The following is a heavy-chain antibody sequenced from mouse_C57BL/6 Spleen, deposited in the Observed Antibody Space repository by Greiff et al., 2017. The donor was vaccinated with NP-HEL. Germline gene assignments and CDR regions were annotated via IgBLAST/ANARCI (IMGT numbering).Heavy chain of an antibody. D-gene: IGHD3-2*02. V-gene: IGHV1-26*01. CDR2: INPNNGGT. CDR3: AKTAQAIAMDY. CDR1: GYTFTDYY. J-gene: IGHJ4*01. Sequence: EVQLQQSGPELVKPGASVKISCKASGYTFTDYYMNWVKQSHGKSLEWIGDINPNNGGTSYNQKFKGKATLTVDKSSSTAYMELRSLTSEDSAVYYCAKTAQAIAMDYWGQGTSVTVSS.